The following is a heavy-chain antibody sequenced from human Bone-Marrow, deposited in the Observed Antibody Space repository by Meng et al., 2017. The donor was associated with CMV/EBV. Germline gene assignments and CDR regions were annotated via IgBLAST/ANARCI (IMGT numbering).Heavy chain of an antibody. CDR3: ARDQEPDFLSGYYSGWFDP. Sequence: GSLKISCAASGFTFSSYAMHWVRQAPGTGLEWVAVISYDGTNKYYADSVKGRFTISRDNSKNTLYLQMNSLRAEDTAVYYCARDQEPDFLSGYYSGWFDPWGQGTLVTVSS. D-gene: IGHD3-3*01. J-gene: IGHJ5*02. V-gene: IGHV3-30-3*01. CDR1: GFTFSSYA. CDR2: ISYDGTNK.